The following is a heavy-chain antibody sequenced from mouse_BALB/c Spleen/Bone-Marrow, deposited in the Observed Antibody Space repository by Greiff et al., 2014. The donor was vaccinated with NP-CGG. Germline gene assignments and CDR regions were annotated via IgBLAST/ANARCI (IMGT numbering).Heavy chain of an antibody. Sequence: VQLQQSGAEFVMPGASVKMSCKASGYTFTDKWMHWVKQRPGQGLEWIGAIDTSDSYINSTQKFKGKASLTVDASSSTAYMHLSSLTSDDSAVYYCARGGHDCSLDYWGQGTSVTVSS. V-gene: IGHV1-69*01. CDR3: ARGGHDCSLDY. CDR1: GYTFTDKW. D-gene: IGHD2-4*01. CDR2: IDTSDSYI. J-gene: IGHJ4*01.